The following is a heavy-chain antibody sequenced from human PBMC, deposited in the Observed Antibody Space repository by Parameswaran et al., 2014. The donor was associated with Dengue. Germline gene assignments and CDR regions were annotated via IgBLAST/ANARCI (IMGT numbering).Heavy chain of an antibody. J-gene: IGHJ4*02. D-gene: IGHD4-17*01. Sequence: WVRQAPGQGLEWMGWINPNSGGTNYAQKFQGWVTMTRDTSISTAYMELSRLRSDDTAVYYCARVLPTTVTTGVTLYAVGYFDYWGQGTLVTVSS. CDR3: ARVLPTTVTTGVTLYAVGYFDY. CDR2: INPNSGGT. V-gene: IGHV1-2*04.